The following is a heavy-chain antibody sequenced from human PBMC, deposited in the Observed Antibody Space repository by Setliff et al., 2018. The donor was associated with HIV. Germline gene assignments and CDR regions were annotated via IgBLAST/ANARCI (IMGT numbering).Heavy chain of an antibody. CDR1: GYTFTNYA. Sequence: GASVKVSCKASGYTFTNYAMNWVRQAPGQGLEWMGWINTNTGNPMYAQGFTGRFVFSLDTSASTAYLQISSLKAEDTAVYYCARERGGVTMIVVVNDAFDIWGQGTMVTVSS. J-gene: IGHJ3*02. CDR3: ARERGGVTMIVVVNDAFDI. D-gene: IGHD3-22*01. CDR2: INTNTGNP. V-gene: IGHV7-4-1*02.